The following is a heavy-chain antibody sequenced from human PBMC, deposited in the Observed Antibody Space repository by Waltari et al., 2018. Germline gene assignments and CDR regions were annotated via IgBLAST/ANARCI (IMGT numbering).Heavy chain of an antibody. CDR1: GITFSRYW. CDR2: INSDGSST. Sequence: EVQLVESGGGLVQPGGSLRLSCAASGITFSRYWMHWVRQAPGKGLVWVSRINSDGSSTSYADSVNGRFTISRDNAKNTLYLQMNSLRAEDTAVYYCATCYYYDSSGNYYVSDYWGQGTLVTVSS. D-gene: IGHD3-22*01. J-gene: IGHJ4*02. V-gene: IGHV3-74*01. CDR3: ATCYYYDSSGNYYVSDY.